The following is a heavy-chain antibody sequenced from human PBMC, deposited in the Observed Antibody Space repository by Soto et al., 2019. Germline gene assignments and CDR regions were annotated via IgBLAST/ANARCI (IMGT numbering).Heavy chain of an antibody. CDR3: ARTRLDGYDFDP. D-gene: IGHD5-12*01. J-gene: IGHJ5*02. CDR1: NGAISSSNW. CDR2: VAQNGYV. Sequence: QVQLQESGPGLVKPSGTLSLTCTVSNGAISSSNWWSWVRQSPGKGLEWIGEVAQNGYVGSIPSLMGRLTILFDKPTTRFSLRLTSVTAADTAVYYCARTRLDGYDFDPWGQGILVTVSS. V-gene: IGHV4-4*02.